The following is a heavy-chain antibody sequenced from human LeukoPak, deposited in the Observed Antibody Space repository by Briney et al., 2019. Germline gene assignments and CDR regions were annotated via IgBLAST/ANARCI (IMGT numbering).Heavy chain of an antibody. J-gene: IGHJ3*02. CDR2: IYYSGST. V-gene: IGHV4-59*01. CDR1: GGSISNKY. CDR3: ARDPGVTTEDAFDI. D-gene: IGHD4-17*01. Sequence: SETLSLTCTVSGGSISNKYWSWIRQPPGKGLEWIGYIYYSGSTNYNPSLKSRVTISVDTSKNQFSLKLSSVTAADTAVYYCARDPGVTTEDAFDIWGQGTMVTVSS.